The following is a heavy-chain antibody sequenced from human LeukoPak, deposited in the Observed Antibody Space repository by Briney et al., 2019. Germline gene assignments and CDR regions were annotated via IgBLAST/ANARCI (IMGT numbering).Heavy chain of an antibody. Sequence: SETLSLTCAVYGGSFSGYYWSWIRQPPGKGLEWIGEINHSGSTNYNPSLKSRVTISVDTSKNQFSLKLSSVTAADTAVYYCARGKGAVTPRPARKTNYYGMDVWGQGTTVTVSS. V-gene: IGHV4-34*01. J-gene: IGHJ6*02. D-gene: IGHD4-17*01. CDR3: ARGKGAVTPRPARKTNYYGMDV. CDR2: INHSGST. CDR1: GGSFSGYY.